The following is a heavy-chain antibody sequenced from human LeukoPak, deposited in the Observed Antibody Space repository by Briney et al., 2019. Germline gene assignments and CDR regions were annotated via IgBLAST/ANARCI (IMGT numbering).Heavy chain of an antibody. J-gene: IGHJ4*02. CDR1: GFTFSSYS. V-gene: IGHV3-48*01. D-gene: IGHD6-6*01. CDR2: ISSSSSTI. Sequence: GGSLRLSCAASGFTFSSYSMNWVRQAPGKGLEWVSYISSSSSTIYYADSVKGRFTISGDNAKNTLYLQMNSLRAEDTAVYYCAAYSSCDYWGQGTLVTVSS. CDR3: AAYSSCDY.